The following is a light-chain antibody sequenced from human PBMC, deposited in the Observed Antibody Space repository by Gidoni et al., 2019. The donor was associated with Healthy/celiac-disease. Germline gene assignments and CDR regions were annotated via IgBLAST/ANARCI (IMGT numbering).Light chain of an antibody. CDR1: QSVSSY. Sequence: IVLTQSPATLSLSPWERATLSCRASQSVSSYLAWYQQKPGQAPRLLIYSASNRATGIPARFGGSGSGTDFTLTISSLEPEDFAVYYCQQRSRWPPWTFGQGTKVEIK. V-gene: IGKV3-11*01. CDR2: SAS. CDR3: QQRSRWPPWT. J-gene: IGKJ1*01.